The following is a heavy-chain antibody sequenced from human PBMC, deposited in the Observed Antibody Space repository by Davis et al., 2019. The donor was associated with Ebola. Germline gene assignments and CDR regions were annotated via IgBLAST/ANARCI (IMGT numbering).Heavy chain of an antibody. CDR3: ARGRGVTPFDY. J-gene: IGHJ4*02. CDR2: ISSNGGST. D-gene: IGHD2-21*02. V-gene: IGHV3-64*01. CDR1: GFTFSGSA. Sequence: GESLKISCAASGFTFSGSAMHWVRQAPGKGLEYVSAISSNGGSTYYANSVKGRFTISRDNSKNTLYLQMGSLRAEDMAVYYCARGRGVTPFDYWGQGTLITVSS.